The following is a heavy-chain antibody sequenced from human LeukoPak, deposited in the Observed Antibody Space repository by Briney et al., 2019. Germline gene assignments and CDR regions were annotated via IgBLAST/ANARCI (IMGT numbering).Heavy chain of an antibody. CDR2: IRSKAYGGTT. CDR1: GFTFGAYA. CDR3: TPYSSSSYFQH. Sequence: TGRSLRLSCTASGFTFGAYAMSWARQAPGKGLEWVGFIRSKAYGGTTEYAASVKGRFTISRDDSKSIAYLQMNSLKTEDTAVYYCTPYSSSSYFQHWGQGTLVTVSS. V-gene: IGHV3-49*04. J-gene: IGHJ1*01. D-gene: IGHD6-6*01.